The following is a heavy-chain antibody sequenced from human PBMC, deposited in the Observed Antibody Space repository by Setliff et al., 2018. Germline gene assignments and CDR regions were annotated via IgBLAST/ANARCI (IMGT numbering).Heavy chain of an antibody. CDR3: ATGPDIGEFGGNYFNY. Sequence: ASVKVSCKASGYTFTDYAMHWVRQAPGQRLEWMGWINPGNGNTKYSQKFQGRVTITRDTSASTAYMELSSLRSEDTAVYYCATGPDIGEFGGNYFNYWGQGTLVTVSS. D-gene: IGHD2-15*01. J-gene: IGHJ4*02. CDR2: INPGNGNT. V-gene: IGHV1-3*01. CDR1: GYTFTDYA.